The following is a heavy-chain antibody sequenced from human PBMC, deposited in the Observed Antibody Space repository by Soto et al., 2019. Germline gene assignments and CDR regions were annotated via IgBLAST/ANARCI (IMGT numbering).Heavy chain of an antibody. V-gene: IGHV4-34*01. D-gene: IGHD6-13*01. CDR2: INHNGST. J-gene: IGHJ4*02. CDR1: GGSFSGYY. Sequence: PSETLSLTCAVYGGSFSGYYWSWIRQPPGKGLEWIGEINHNGSTNYNPSLKSRVTISVDKSKNQFSLKLSSVTAADTAVYYCARDWAAAGPFDYWGQGTLVTVSS. CDR3: ARDWAAAGPFDY.